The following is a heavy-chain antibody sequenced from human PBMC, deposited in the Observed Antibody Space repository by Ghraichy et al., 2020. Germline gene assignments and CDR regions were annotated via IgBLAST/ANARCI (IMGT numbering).Heavy chain of an antibody. V-gene: IGHV4-59*01. CDR2: IYYSGSS. CDR1: GGSMRGYY. CDR3: ARGSLYGYSGGCYYWFDP. D-gene: IGHD6-19*01. J-gene: IGHJ5*02. Sequence: SETLSLTCTVSGGSMRGYYWSWIRQPPGKGLEWIGYIYYSGSSNYNPSLKTRATISLDTPKEQFSLNLSSVIAADTAVYYCARGSLYGYSGGCYYWFDPWGQGTQVTVSS.